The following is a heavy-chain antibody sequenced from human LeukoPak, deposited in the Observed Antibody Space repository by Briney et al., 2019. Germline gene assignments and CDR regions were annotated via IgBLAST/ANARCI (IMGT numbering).Heavy chain of an antibody. CDR2: ISWNSGSI. Sequence: GGSLRLSCAASGFTFDDYAMHWVRQAPGKGLEWVSGISWNSGSIGYADSVKGRFTISRDNAKNSLYLQMNSLRAEDTALYYCAKDRYSSSWYGWFDPWGQGTLVTVSS. J-gene: IGHJ5*02. V-gene: IGHV3-9*01. CDR3: AKDRYSSSWYGWFDP. D-gene: IGHD6-13*01. CDR1: GFTFDDYA.